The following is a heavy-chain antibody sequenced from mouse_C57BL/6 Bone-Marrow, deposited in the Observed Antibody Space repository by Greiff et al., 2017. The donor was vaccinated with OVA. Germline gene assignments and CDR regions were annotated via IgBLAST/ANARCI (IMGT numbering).Heavy chain of an antibody. Sequence: QVQLQQPGAELVKPGASVKLSCKASGYTFTSYWMHWVKQRPGQGLEWIGMIQPNSGSTNYNEKFKSKATLTVDKSSSTAYMQLSSLTSEDSAVYYCARGGLLRGLRDYWGQGTTLTVSS. CDR2: IQPNSGST. CDR3: ARGGLLRGLRDY. D-gene: IGHD1-1*01. V-gene: IGHV1-64*01. J-gene: IGHJ2*01. CDR1: GYTFTSYW.